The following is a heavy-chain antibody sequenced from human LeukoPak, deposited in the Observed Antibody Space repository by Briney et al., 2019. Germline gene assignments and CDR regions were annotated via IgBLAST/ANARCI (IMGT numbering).Heavy chain of an antibody. CDR2: IIPIFGTA. V-gene: IGHV1-69*01. CDR1: GGTFSSYA. Sequence: ASVKVSCKASGGTFSSYAISWVRQAPGQGLEWMGGIIPIFGTANYAQKFQGRVTITPDESTSTAYMELSSLRSEDTAVYYCARGDYYDSSGPEYYFDYWGQGTLVTVSS. CDR3: ARGDYYDSSGPEYYFDY. J-gene: IGHJ4*02. D-gene: IGHD3-22*01.